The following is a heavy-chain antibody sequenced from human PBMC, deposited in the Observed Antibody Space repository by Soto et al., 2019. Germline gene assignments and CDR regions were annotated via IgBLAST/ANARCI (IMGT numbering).Heavy chain of an antibody. J-gene: IGHJ4*02. CDR1: GYTFTSYD. CDR3: ARKDYSNYWSYFDY. Sequence: QVQLVQSGAEVKKPGASVKVSCKASGYTFTSYDINWVRQATGQGLEWMGWMNPNSGNTGYAHKCQGRVTMTRNTSISTAYMELSSLRSEDTAVYYCARKDYSNYWSYFDYWGQGTLVTVSS. CDR2: MNPNSGNT. V-gene: IGHV1-8*01. D-gene: IGHD4-4*01.